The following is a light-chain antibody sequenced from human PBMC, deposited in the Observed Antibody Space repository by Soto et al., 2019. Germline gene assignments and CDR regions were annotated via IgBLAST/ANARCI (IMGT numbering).Light chain of an antibody. CDR3: SSYTSSSTYV. CDR1: SSDVGSYNR. Sequence: QSALTQPPSVSGSPGQSVTISCTGTSSDVGSYNRVSWYQQPPGTAPKLMISEVSNRPSGVPDRFSGSKSGNTASLTISGVQAEDEADYYCSSYTSSSTYVFGTGTKLTVL. CDR2: EVS. J-gene: IGLJ1*01. V-gene: IGLV2-18*02.